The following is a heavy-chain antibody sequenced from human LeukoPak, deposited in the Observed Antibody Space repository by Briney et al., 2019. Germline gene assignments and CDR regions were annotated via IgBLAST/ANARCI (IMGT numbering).Heavy chain of an antibody. Sequence: ASVKVSCKASGYTFTSYYMHWVRQAPGQGLEWMGIINPSGGSTSYAQKFQGRVTMTRDTSTSTVYMELSSLRSEDTAVYYCARELAAAAGTSNYYYYYYMDVWGKGTTVTVSS. CDR2: INPSGGST. J-gene: IGHJ6*03. D-gene: IGHD6-13*01. V-gene: IGHV1-46*01. CDR3: ARELAAAAGTSNYYYYYYMDV. CDR1: GYTFTSYY.